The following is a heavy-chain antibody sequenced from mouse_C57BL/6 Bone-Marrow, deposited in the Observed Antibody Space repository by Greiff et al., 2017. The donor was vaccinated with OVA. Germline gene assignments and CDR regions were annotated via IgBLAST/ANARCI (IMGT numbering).Heavy chain of an antibody. Sequence: QVQLQQPGAELVMPGASVKLSCKASGYTFTSYWMHWVKQRPGQGLERIGEIDPSDSYTNYNQKFKGKSTLTVDKSSSTAYMPLSSLTSEDSAVYYCARYDYDVWFAYWGQGTLVTVSA. CDR2: IDPSDSYT. D-gene: IGHD2-4*01. CDR1: GYTFTSYW. CDR3: ARYDYDVWFAY. J-gene: IGHJ3*01. V-gene: IGHV1-69*01.